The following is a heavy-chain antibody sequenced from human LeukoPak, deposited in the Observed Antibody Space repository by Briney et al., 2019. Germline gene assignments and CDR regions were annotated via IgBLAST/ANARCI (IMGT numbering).Heavy chain of an antibody. V-gene: IGHV3-66*02. CDR3: ARGYDSSGFDY. CDR2: IYSGGST. Sequence: GGSLRLSCAASGFTVSSNYMSWVRQAPGKGLEWVSVIYSGGSTYYADSVKGRFTISRDNSKNTLYLQMNSLRGEDTAVYYCARGYDSSGFDYWGQGTLVTVSS. J-gene: IGHJ4*02. CDR1: GFTVSSNY. D-gene: IGHD3-22*01.